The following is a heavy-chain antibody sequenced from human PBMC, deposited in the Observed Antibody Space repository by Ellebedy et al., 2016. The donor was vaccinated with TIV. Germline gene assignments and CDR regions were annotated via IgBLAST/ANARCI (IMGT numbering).Heavy chain of an antibody. CDR3: TRDGSEWSRDY. J-gene: IGHJ4*02. V-gene: IGHV3-21*06. CDR1: RFIFSVTG. D-gene: IGHD3-3*01. CDR2: IVSSGRET. Sequence: GESLKISXAASRFIFSVTGMTWIRQAPGKGLEWVATIVSSGRETYYADPLKGRFTISRDNAMNLVYLQMNSLSVEDTAVYYCTRDGSEWSRDYWGQGTLVTVSS.